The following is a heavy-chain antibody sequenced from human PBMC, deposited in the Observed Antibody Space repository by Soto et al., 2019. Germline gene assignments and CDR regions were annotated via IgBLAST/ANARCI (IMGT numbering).Heavy chain of an antibody. CDR2: IYHSGST. Sequence: PSETLSLTCAVSGYSISSGYYWGWIRQPPGKGLEWIGSIYHSGSTYYNPSLKSRVTISVDTSKNQFSLKLSSVTAADTAVYYCASTVPNYYGSGSYFPFDYWGQGTLVTVSS. CDR1: GYSISSGYY. D-gene: IGHD3-10*01. CDR3: ASTVPNYYGSGSYFPFDY. V-gene: IGHV4-38-2*01. J-gene: IGHJ4*02.